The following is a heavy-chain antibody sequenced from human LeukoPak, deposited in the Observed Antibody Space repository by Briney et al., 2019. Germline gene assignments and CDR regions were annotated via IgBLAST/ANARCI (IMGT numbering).Heavy chain of an antibody. V-gene: IGHV1-69*06. CDR2: IIPIFGTT. CDR1: GGTFSSYA. D-gene: IGHD5-12*01. CDR3: ATATISGGP. Sequence: QVSCKASGGTFSSYAINWVRQAPGQGLEWMGGIIPIFGTTKYAQKFQGRVTITADKSTNTAYMDLSSLRSEDTAVYYCATATISGGPWGQGTLVTVSS. J-gene: IGHJ5*02.